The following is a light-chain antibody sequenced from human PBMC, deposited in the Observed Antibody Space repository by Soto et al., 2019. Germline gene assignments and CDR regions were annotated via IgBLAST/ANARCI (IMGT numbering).Light chain of an antibody. CDR2: RSD. CDR3: ASGDDNLSGVV. J-gene: IGLJ3*02. V-gene: IGLV1-47*01. Sequence: QSVLTQPPSASGTPGQMVTMSCSGTSSNIAKNFVYGYQQLPGTAPKLLIYRSDQRPSGVPDRFSASKSGTSASLAISGIRSEDEADYYCASGDDNLSGVVVGGGTKGTVL. CDR1: SSNIAKNF.